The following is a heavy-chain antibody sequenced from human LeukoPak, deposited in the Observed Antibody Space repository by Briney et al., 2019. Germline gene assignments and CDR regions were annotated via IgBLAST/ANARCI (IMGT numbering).Heavy chain of an antibody. Sequence: GGSLRLSCTVPGITFRNYEMHWARQAPGKGLEWVSYISTSGNYIYYADSVKGRFTISRDNTKNSLYLQMNSLRAEDTAVYYCAIQIAVSGRLDFWGQGTLVTVSS. CDR3: AIQIAVSGRLDF. CDR2: ISTSGNYI. V-gene: IGHV3-48*03. J-gene: IGHJ4*02. D-gene: IGHD6-19*01. CDR1: GITFRNYE.